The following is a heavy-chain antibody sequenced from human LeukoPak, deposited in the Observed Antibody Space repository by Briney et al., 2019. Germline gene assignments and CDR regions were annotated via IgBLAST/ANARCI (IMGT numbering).Heavy chain of an antibody. CDR1: GFTFSSYW. J-gene: IGHJ4*02. CDR2: INSDGSST. D-gene: IGHD6-13*01. V-gene: IGHV3-74*01. Sequence: GGSLRLSCAASGFTFSSYWMHWVRQAPGKGLVWVSRINSDGSSTSYADSVKGRFTISRDNAKNTLHLQMNSLRAEDTAVYYCARGGYSSSWYPHPLYWGQGTLATVSS. CDR3: ARGGYSSSWYPHPLY.